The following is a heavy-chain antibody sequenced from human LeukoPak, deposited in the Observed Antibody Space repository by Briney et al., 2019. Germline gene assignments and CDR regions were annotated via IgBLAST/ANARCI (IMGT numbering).Heavy chain of an antibody. D-gene: IGHD5-24*01. J-gene: IGHJ4*02. Sequence: GGSLRLSCAASGFTVSSNYMTWVRQAPGKGLEWVSVIYSGGSTYYADSVKGRFTISRDNSKNTLYHQMNSLRAEDTAVYYCAGATAWLQFHYWGQGTLVTVSS. CDR3: AGATAWLQFHY. CDR2: IYSGGST. V-gene: IGHV3-66*01. CDR1: GFTVSSNY.